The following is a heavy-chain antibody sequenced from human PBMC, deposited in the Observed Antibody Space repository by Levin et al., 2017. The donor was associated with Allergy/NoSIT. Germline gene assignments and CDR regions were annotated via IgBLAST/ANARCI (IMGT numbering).Heavy chain of an antibody. J-gene: IGHJ3*02. CDR1: GFTFSRYS. CDR3: ARDSITGRINDAFDI. CDR2: ISSSSSYI. D-gene: IGHD3-3*01. Sequence: GGSLRLSCAASGFTFSRYSMNWVRQAPGKGLEWVSSISSSSSYIYYADSVKGRFTISRDNAKNSLYLQMNSLRAEDTAVYYCARDSITGRINDAFDIWGQGTMVTVSS. V-gene: IGHV3-21*01.